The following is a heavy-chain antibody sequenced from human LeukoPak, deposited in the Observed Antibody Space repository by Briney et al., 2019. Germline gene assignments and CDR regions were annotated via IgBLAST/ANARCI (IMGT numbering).Heavy chain of an antibody. Sequence: PGGSLRLSCAASGFTFSSYAMSWVRQAPGKGLEWVSAISGSGGSTYYADSVKGRFTISRDNAKSSLYLQMNSLRAEDTAVYYCARGRGANWGRDRYYFDYWGQGTLVTVSS. J-gene: IGHJ4*02. V-gene: IGHV3-23*01. D-gene: IGHD7-27*01. CDR3: ARGRGANWGRDRYYFDY. CDR2: ISGSGGST. CDR1: GFTFSSYA.